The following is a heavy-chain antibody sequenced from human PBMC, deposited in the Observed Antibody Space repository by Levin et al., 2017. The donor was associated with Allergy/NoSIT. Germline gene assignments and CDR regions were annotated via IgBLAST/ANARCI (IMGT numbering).Heavy chain of an antibody. CDR3: AKSRLLFRAFDY. Sequence: HAGGSLRLSCAASGFTFSSYAMSWVRQAPGKGLEWVSAISGSGGSTYYADSVKGRFTISRDNSKNTLYLQMNSLRAEDTAVYYCAKSRLLFRAFDYWGQGTLVTVSS. CDR2: ISGSGGST. J-gene: IGHJ4*02. D-gene: IGHD3-3*01. V-gene: IGHV3-23*01. CDR1: GFTFSSYA.